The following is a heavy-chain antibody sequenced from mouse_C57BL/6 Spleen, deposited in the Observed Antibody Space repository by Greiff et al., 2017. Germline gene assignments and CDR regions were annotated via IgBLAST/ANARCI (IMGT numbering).Heavy chain of an antibody. V-gene: IGHV5-4*01. CDR1: GFTFSSYA. J-gene: IGHJ1*03. D-gene: IGHD1-3*01. CDR3: ASDEWNANWYFDV. CDR2: ISAGGSYT. Sequence: EVQLVESGGGLVKPGGSLKLSCAASGFTFSSYAISWVRQTPGKRLEWVATISAGGSYTYYPDNVKGRFTISRDKAKNNLYLQMSRLKSEDTAMYYCASDEWNANWYFDVWGTGTTVTVSA.